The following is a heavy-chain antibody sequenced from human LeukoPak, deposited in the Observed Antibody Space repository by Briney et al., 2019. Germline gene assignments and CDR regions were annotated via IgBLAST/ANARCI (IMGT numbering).Heavy chain of an antibody. CDR3: ARESYSSSWYYYYYGMDV. D-gene: IGHD6-13*01. Sequence: PSETLSLTCTVSGGSFSSGSYYWSWLRQPPGKGLGWIGYIYYSGSTNYNPSLKSRVTISVDTSKNHFSLKLSSVTAADTAVSYCARESYSSSWYYYYYGMDVWGQGTTVTVSS. J-gene: IGHJ6*02. CDR2: IYYSGST. CDR1: GGSFSSGSYY. V-gene: IGHV4-61*01.